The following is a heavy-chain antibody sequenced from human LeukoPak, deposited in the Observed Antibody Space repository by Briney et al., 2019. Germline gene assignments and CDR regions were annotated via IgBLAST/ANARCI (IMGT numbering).Heavy chain of an antibody. Sequence: GESLKISCKGSGYIFTSYWIVWVRQMPGKGLEWMGIIYPGDSDTRYSPSFQGQVTISADKSISTAYLQWSSLRASDTAMYYCARLSIVGATPNYFDYWGQGTLVTVSS. V-gene: IGHV5-51*01. J-gene: IGHJ4*02. CDR1: GYIFTSYW. CDR2: IYPGDSDT. D-gene: IGHD1-26*01. CDR3: ARLSIVGATPNYFDY.